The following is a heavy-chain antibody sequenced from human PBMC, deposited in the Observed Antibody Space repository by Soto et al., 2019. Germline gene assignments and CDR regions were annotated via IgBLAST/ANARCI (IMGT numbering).Heavy chain of an antibody. J-gene: IGHJ4*01. CDR2: IYPYDSDT. CDR1: GYSFTSYW. V-gene: IGHV5-51*01. D-gene: IGHD2-2*01. CDR3: ARHLVGSTRGNLDY. Sequence: GESLKISCKTSGYSFTSYWIGWVRQMPGKGMEWMGNIYPYDSDTRYSPSFQGQVTISADTSITTACLQWSGLRASDTAMYFCARHLVGSTRGNLDYWGQGTLVTAPQ.